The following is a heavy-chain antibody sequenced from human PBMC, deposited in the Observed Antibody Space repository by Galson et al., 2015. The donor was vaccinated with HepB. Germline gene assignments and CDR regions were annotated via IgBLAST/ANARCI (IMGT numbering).Heavy chain of an antibody. D-gene: IGHD3-22*01. CDR2: IYFSGST. CDR3: VRQKGTMMPFDF. CDR1: GGSIRDYY. J-gene: IGHJ4*02. V-gene: IGHV4-59*08. Sequence: ETLSLTCTVSGGSIRDYYWGWIRQPPGKGLEWIGNIYFSGSTNYNPSLKSRLTISVDTSRNQFSLKLNSLTAAETAVYYCVRQKGTMMPFDFWGRGTLVTVSS.